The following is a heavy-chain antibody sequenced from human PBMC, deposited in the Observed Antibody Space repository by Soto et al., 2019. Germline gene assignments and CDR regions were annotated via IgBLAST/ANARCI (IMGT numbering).Heavy chain of an antibody. V-gene: IGHV3-11*01. J-gene: IGHJ6*02. D-gene: IGHD6-6*01. CDR1: GFTFSDYY. CDR3: ASEYSSSSGSGV. CDR2: ISSSGSTI. Sequence: GSLRLSCAASGFTFSDYYMSWIRQAPGKGLEWVSYISSSGSTIYYADSVKGRFTISRNNAKNSLYLQMNSLRAEDTAVYYCASEYSSSSGSGVWRQGTTVTVSS.